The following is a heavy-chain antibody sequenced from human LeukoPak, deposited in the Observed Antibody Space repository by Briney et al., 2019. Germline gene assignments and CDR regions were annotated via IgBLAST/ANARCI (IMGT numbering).Heavy chain of an antibody. D-gene: IGHD2-15*01. J-gene: IGHJ4*02. CDR1: GFTFSNAW. V-gene: IGHV3-15*01. Sequence: GGSLRLSCAASGFTFSNAWMSWVRQAPGKGLEWVGRIKSKTGGGTTDYAAPVKGRFTISRDDSKNTLYLQMNSLKTEDTAVYYCTTDGEGYCSGGSCYSSFDYWGQGTLVTVSS. CDR2: IKSKTGGGTT. CDR3: TTDGEGYCSGGSCYSSFDY.